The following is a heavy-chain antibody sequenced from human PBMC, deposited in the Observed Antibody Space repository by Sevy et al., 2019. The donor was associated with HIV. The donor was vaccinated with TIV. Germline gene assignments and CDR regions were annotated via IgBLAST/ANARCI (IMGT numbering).Heavy chain of an antibody. CDR3: ARNGGAYDTGFDP. CDR2: ITSSGSSI. Sequence: GGCLRLSCAASGFTFSNYEMNWVRQAPGKGLERVSHITSSGSSIYYAYSVKGRFTISRDNAKNSLYLQMNSLRVEDTAVYYSARNGGAYDTGFDPWGQGTLVNVSS. V-gene: IGHV3-48*03. J-gene: IGHJ5*02. D-gene: IGHD3-22*01. CDR1: GFTFSNYE.